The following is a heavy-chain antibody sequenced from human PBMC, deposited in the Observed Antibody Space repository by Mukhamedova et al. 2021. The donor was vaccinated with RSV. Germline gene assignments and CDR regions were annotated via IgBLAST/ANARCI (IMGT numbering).Heavy chain of an antibody. CDR2: IRSKAYGGTT. CDR3: TRGPNGYFDY. Sequence: VRQAPGKGLEWVGFIRSKAYGGTTEYAASVKGRFTISRDDSKSIAYLQMNSLKTEDTAVYYCTRGPNGYFDYWGQGTLVTVSS. J-gene: IGHJ4*02. D-gene: IGHD2-8*01. V-gene: IGHV3-49*02.